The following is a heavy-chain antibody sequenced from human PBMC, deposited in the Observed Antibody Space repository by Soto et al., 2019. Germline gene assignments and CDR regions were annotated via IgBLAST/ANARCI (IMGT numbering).Heavy chain of an antibody. CDR1: GFTFSSYG. Sequence: GGSLRLSCAASGFTFSSYGMHWVRQAPGKGLEWVAVIWYDGSNKYYADSVKGRFTISRDNSKNTLYLQMNSLRAEDTAVYYCAVQVVRGNNDYWGQGTLVTVSS. CDR2: IWYDGSNK. V-gene: IGHV3-33*01. D-gene: IGHD3-10*01. CDR3: AVQVVRGNNDY. J-gene: IGHJ4*02.